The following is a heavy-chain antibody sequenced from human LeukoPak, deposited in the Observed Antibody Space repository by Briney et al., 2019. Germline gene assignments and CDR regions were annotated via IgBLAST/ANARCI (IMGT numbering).Heavy chain of an antibody. CDR2: ISYDGSNK. V-gene: IGHV3-30-3*01. CDR1: GFTFSSYA. D-gene: IGHD1-26*01. Sequence: GGSLRLSCAASGFTFSSYAMSWVRQAPGKGLEWVAVISYDGSNKYYADSVKGRFTISRDNSKNTLYLQMNSLRAEDTAVYYCARDVGATKPPYWGQGTLVTVSS. J-gene: IGHJ4*02. CDR3: ARDVGATKPPY.